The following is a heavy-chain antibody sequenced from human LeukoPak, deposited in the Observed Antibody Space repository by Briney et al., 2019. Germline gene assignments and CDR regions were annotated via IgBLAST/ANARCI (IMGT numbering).Heavy chain of an antibody. J-gene: IGHJ4*02. D-gene: IGHD1-26*01. V-gene: IGHV3-30*04. Sequence: GGSLGLSCAASGFIFSNYAMHWVRQAPGKGLEWVAVIGHDARVKIHAESLKGRFTISRDNSDSTLYLQMNSLRDEDTAVYFCARDPTMGAPDYFDYWGQGTLVTVSS. CDR1: GFIFSNYA. CDR3: ARDPTMGAPDYFDY. CDR2: IGHDARVK.